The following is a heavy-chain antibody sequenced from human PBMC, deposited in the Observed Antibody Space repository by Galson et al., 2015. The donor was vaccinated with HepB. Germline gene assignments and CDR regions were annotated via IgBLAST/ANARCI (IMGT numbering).Heavy chain of an antibody. J-gene: IGHJ4*02. CDR1: GFTFSSYS. D-gene: IGHD3-22*01. Sequence: SLRLSCAASGFTFSSYSMNWVRQAPGKGLEWVSYISSSSSTIYYADPVKGRFTISRDNAKNSLYLQMNSLRDEDTAVYYCARDVHNYYDSSGYPYYFDYWGQGTLVTVSS. CDR3: ARDVHNYYDSSGYPYYFDY. CDR2: ISSSSSTI. V-gene: IGHV3-48*02.